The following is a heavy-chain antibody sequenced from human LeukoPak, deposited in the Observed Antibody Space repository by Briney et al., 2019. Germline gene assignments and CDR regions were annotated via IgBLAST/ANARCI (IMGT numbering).Heavy chain of an antibody. D-gene: IGHD3-10*01. CDR1: GYTFTGYY. J-gene: IGHJ4*02. Sequence: ASVKVSCKASGYTFTGYYMHWVRQAPGQGLEWMGWINPNSGGTNYALKFQGRVTMTRDTSISTAYMELSRLRSDDTAVYYCARDRGDWDFDYWGQGTLVTVSS. CDR2: INPNSGGT. V-gene: IGHV1-2*02. CDR3: ARDRGDWDFDY.